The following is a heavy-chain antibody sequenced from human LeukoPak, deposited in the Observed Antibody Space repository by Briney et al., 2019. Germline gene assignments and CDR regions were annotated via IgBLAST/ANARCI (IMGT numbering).Heavy chain of an antibody. CDR2: IIPILGIA. D-gene: IGHD3-10*01. CDR1: GGTFSSYA. J-gene: IGHJ5*02. Sequence: SVKVSCKASGGTFSSYAISWVRQAPGQGLEWMGRIIPILGIANYAQKFQGRVTITADKSTSTAYMELRSLRSDDTAVYYCARGPPYYYGSGELWDNWFDPWGQGTLVTVSS. CDR3: ARGPPYYYGSGELWDNWFDP. V-gene: IGHV1-69*04.